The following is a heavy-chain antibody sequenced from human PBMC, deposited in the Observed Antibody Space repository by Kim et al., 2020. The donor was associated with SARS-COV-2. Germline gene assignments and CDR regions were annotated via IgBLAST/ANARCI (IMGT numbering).Heavy chain of an antibody. CDR3: AREKSSGYVLDY. Sequence: GGSLRLSCAASGFSFSDYYMSWIRQAPGKGLEWVAHISSSGSTLDHADSVKGRFTISRDNAENSLYLQMDNLRADDTAVYYCAREKSSGYVLDYCGQGIL. CDR1: GFSFSDYY. V-gene: IGHV3-11*01. D-gene: IGHD5-12*01. CDR2: ISSSGSTL. J-gene: IGHJ4*02.